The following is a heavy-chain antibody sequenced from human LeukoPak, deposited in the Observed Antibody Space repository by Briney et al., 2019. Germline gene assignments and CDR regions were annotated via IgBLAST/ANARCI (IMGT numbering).Heavy chain of an antibody. CDR3: ARVFTLYSGHAFDI. J-gene: IGHJ3*02. CDR2: ISGYNGNT. V-gene: IGHV1-18*01. D-gene: IGHD4-11*01. Sequence: ASVKVCCKASGYTFTSHGISWVRQAPGQGLEWMGWISGYNGNTNYAQKFQGRVTVTTDTSTSTAYMELRSLRSDDTAVYYCARVFTLYSGHAFDIWGQGTMVTVSS. CDR1: GYTFTSHG.